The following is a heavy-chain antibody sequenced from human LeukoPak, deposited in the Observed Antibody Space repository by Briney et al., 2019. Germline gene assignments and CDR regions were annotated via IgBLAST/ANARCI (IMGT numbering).Heavy chain of an antibody. Sequence: GASVKVSCKASGYTFTSYGISWVRQAPGQGLEWMGWISAYNGNTNYAQKLQGRVTMTTDTSTSTAYMELRSLRSDDTAVYYCARDDPYGDPTAYYYYYYMDVWGKGTTVTISS. J-gene: IGHJ6*03. D-gene: IGHD4-17*01. CDR1: GYTFTSYG. CDR3: ARDDPYGDPTAYYYYYYMDV. V-gene: IGHV1-18*01. CDR2: ISAYNGNT.